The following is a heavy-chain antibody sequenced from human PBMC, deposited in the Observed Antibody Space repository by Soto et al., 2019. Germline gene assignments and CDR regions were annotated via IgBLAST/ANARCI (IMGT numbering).Heavy chain of an antibody. V-gene: IGHV3-23*01. CDR3: AKGNSWSPALVLDI. CDR2: ISSSSSST. J-gene: IGHJ3*02. Sequence: GGSLRLSCAASGFTFSSYSMNWVRQAPGKGLEWVSDISSSSSSTYYADSVKGRFTISRDSSKNTLYLQMNSLRAEDTAVYYCAKGNSWSPALVLDIWGQGTMVTVSS. D-gene: IGHD1-7*01. CDR1: GFTFSSYS.